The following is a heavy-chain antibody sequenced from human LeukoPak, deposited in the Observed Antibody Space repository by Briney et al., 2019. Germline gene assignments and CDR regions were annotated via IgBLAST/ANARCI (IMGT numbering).Heavy chain of an antibody. CDR2: IYPGDSYT. CDR3: ARRSGSDALDI. CDR1: GYRFTSYW. Sequence: GESLKISCKGSGYRFTSYWIAWVRQMPGKGLEWMGIIYPGDSYTTYSPPFQGQVTISADKSISTAYLQWRSLKASDTAMYYCARRSGSDALDIWGQGTMVTVSS. J-gene: IGHJ3*02. V-gene: IGHV5-51*01. D-gene: IGHD3-10*01.